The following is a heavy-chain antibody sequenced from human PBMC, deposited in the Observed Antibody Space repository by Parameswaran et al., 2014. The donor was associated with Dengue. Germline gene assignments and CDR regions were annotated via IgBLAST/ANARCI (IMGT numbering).Heavy chain of an antibody. V-gene: IGHV3-48*03. D-gene: IGHD3-22*01. CDR2: ISSSGSTI. Sequence: VRQMPGKGLEWVSYISSSGSTIYYADSVKGRFTISRDNAKNSLYLQMNSLRAEDTAVYYCARGGRGSGYWDYFDYWGQGTLVTVSS. J-gene: IGHJ4*02. CDR3: ARGGRGSGYWDYFDY.